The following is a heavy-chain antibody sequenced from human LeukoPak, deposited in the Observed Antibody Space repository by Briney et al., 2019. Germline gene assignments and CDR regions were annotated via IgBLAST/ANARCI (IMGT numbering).Heavy chain of an antibody. J-gene: IGHJ4*02. D-gene: IGHD3-22*01. Sequence: SVKVSCKASGYTFTSYGISWVRQAPGQGLEWMGRIIPIFGTANYAQKFQGRVTITADKSTSTAYMELSSLRSEDTAVYYCARAGGYDSSGYYYYYFDYWGQGTLVTVSS. CDR3: ARAGGYDSSGYYYYYFDY. CDR2: IIPIFGTA. CDR1: GYTFTSYG. V-gene: IGHV1-69*06.